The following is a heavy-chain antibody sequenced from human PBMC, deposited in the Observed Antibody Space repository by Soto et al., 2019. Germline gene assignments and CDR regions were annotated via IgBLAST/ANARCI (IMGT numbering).Heavy chain of an antibody. J-gene: IGHJ4*02. CDR2: TWYDGSNK. Sequence: GGSLRLSCAASGFIFNEYGMHWVRQAPGKGLEWVAVTWYDGSNKYYADSVRGRFTFSRDNSRNTMSLQMNSLRVEDTAIYYCARWGCSGSNCNLNQRSFDLWGQGTLVTVS. CDR3: ARWGCSGSNCNLNQRSFDL. CDR1: GFIFNEYG. V-gene: IGHV3-33*01. D-gene: IGHD2-15*01.